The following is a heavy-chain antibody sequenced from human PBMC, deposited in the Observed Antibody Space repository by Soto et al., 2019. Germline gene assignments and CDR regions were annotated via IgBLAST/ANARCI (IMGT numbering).Heavy chain of an antibody. CDR3: ARRERAAGTDWWFDP. D-gene: IGHD6-13*01. Sequence: SATLSLTCTVSGGSISSSSFHWGLIRQPPGKGLEWIGSIYSSGSTYYSPSLKSRVTISVDTSKNQFSLKLSSVTAADTAVYYCARRERAAGTDWWFDPWGQGTLVT. V-gene: IGHV4-39*01. CDR1: GGSISSSSFH. J-gene: IGHJ5*02. CDR2: IYSSGST.